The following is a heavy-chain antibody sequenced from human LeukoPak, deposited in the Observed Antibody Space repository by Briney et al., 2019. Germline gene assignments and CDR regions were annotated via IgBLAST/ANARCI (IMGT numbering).Heavy chain of an antibody. CDR2: INPNSGGT. J-gene: IGHJ5*02. V-gene: IGHV1-2*02. CDR1: GYTFTGYY. D-gene: IGHD3-22*01. Sequence: VASVKVSCKASGYTFTGYYMHWVRQAPGQGLEWMGWINPNSGGTNYAQKFQGRVTMTRDTSISTAYMELSRLRSDDTAVYYCAKDPSSHDTPFRGWFDPWGQGTLVTVSS. CDR3: AKDPSSHDTPFRGWFDP.